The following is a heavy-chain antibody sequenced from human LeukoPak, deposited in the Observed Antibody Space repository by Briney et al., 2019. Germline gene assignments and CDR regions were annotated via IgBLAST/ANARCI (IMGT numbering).Heavy chain of an antibody. CDR1: GYSISSGYY. J-gene: IGHJ3*02. Sequence: PSETLSLTCTVSGYSISSGYYWGWIRQPPGKGLEWIGSIYHSGSTYYNPSLKSRATISVDTSKNQFSLKLSPVTAADTAVYYCARSGSYYSAVDAFDIWGQGTMVTVSS. D-gene: IGHD1-26*01. V-gene: IGHV4-38-2*02. CDR2: IYHSGST. CDR3: ARSGSYYSAVDAFDI.